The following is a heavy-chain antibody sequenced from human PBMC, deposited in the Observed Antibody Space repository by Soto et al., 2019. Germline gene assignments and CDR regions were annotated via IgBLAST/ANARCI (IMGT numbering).Heavy chain of an antibody. CDR1: GYTFTGYY. Sequence: GASVKVSCKASGYTFTGYYMHWVRQAPGQGLEWMGWINPNSGGTNYAQKFQGRVTMTRDTSISTAYMELSRLRSDDTAVYYCARDYYDSSGGYYYYGMDVWGQGXTVTVYS. J-gene: IGHJ6*02. V-gene: IGHV1-2*02. D-gene: IGHD3-22*01. CDR2: INPNSGGT. CDR3: ARDYYDSSGGYYYYGMDV.